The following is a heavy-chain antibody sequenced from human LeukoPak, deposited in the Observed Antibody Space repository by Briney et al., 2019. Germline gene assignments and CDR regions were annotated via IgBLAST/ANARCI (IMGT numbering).Heavy chain of an antibody. CDR2: ISAYNGNT. V-gene: IGHV1-18*01. CDR1: GYTFTSYG. J-gene: IGHJ4*02. D-gene: IGHD6-13*01. Sequence: ASVKVSCTASGYTFTSYGISWVRQAPGQGLEWMGWISAYNGNTNYAQKLQGRVTMTTDTSTSTAYMELRSLRSDDTAVYYCARGRGVGSSSWYSFDYWGQGTLVTVSS. CDR3: ARGRGVGSSSWYSFDY.